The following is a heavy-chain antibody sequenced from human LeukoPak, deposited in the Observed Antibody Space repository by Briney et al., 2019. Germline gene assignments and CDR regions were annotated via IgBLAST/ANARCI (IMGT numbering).Heavy chain of an antibody. V-gene: IGHV3-30*18. CDR1: GFTFSSYG. D-gene: IGHD2-8*01. Sequence: GGVVQPGRSLRLSCAASGFTFSSYGMHWVRQAPGKGLEWVAVISYDGSNKYYADSVKGRFTISRDNSKNTLYLQMNSLRAEDTAVYYCAEGLYPDYWGQGTLVTVSS. J-gene: IGHJ4*02. CDR3: AEGLYPDY. CDR2: ISYDGSNK.